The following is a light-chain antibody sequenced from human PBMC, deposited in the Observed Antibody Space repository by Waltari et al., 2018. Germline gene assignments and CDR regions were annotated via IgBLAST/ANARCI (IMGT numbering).Light chain of an antibody. CDR2: SAS. Sequence: DIQMTQAPSSLSASVGDRVTMTCLTSQSITGHLNWFQQQPGKAPKLLIHSASALQSGVPSRFSGRGSGTHFTLTISSLQPEDFATYFCQQSYITPYTFGQGTKLEIK. CDR1: QSITGH. CDR3: QQSYITPYT. V-gene: IGKV1-39*01. J-gene: IGKJ2*01.